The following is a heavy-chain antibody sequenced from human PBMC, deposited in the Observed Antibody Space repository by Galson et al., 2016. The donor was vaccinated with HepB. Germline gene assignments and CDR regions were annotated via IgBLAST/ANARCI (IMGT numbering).Heavy chain of an antibody. Sequence: SETLSLTCTVSGGSIHSDYWWTWVRQSPEMGLEWIGEIYHTGLTHYNPSLKSRVTITLDGSKNQFSLNLTSLIAADTAVYYCARGLQLTFGPWGQGALVSVSS. CDR3: ARGLQLTFGP. V-gene: IGHV4-4*02. CDR2: IYHTGLT. J-gene: IGHJ5*02. D-gene: IGHD1-1*01. CDR1: GGSIHSDYW.